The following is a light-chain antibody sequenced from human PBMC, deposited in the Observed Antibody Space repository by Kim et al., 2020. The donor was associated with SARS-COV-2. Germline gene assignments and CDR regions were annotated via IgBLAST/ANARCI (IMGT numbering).Light chain of an antibody. CDR2: EDN. CDR3: QSYDSSNHGV. V-gene: IGLV6-57*01. J-gene: IGLJ3*02. CDR1: SGSIASNY. Sequence: NFMLTQPHSVSESPGKTVTISCTRSSGSIASNYVQWYQQRPGSSPTTVIYEDNHRPSGVPDRFSGSIGSSSNSASLTISGLKTEDETDYYCQSYDSSNHGVFGGGTQLTVL.